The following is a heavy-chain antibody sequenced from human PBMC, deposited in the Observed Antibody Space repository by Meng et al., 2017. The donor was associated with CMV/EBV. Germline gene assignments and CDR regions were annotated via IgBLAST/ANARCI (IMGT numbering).Heavy chain of an antibody. CDR3: ARDLSNGAVVPAAIYYYYYGMDV. V-gene: IGHV3-21*01. D-gene: IGHD2-2*02. Sequence: ETLSLTCTVSGGSISSYYWSWIRQPPGKGLEWVSSISSSSSYIYYADSVKGRFTISRDNAKNSLYLQMNSLRAEDTAVYYCARDLSNGAVVPAAIYYYYYGMDVWGQGTTVTVSS. J-gene: IGHJ6*02. CDR1: GGSISSYY. CDR2: ISSSSSYI.